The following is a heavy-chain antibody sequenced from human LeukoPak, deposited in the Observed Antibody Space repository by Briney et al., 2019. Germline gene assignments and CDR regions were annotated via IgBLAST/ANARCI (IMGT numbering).Heavy chain of an antibody. Sequence: ASVEVSCKASGYTFTGYYMHWVRQAPGQGLEWMGWINPNSGGTNYAQKFQGRVTMTRDTSISTAYMELSRLRSDDTAVYYCARVYYYDSSGYATPNWFDPWGQGTLVTVSS. CDR3: ARVYYYDSSGYATPNWFDP. J-gene: IGHJ5*02. D-gene: IGHD3-22*01. CDR1: GYTFTGYY. CDR2: INPNSGGT. V-gene: IGHV1-2*02.